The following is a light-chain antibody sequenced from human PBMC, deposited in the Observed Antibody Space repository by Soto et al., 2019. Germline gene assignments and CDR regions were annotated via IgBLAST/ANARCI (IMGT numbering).Light chain of an antibody. CDR3: QQSYDSPTWT. J-gene: IGKJ1*01. Sequence: EIVLTQSPGTLSLSPGERATLSCRASQGVSSNYLAWYQQKPGQAPRLLIYAASSRATGIPDRFSGSGSGTDFTLTISRLEPTDFAVYYCQQSYDSPTWTFGQGTKVEI. CDR1: QGVSSNY. CDR2: AAS. V-gene: IGKV3-20*01.